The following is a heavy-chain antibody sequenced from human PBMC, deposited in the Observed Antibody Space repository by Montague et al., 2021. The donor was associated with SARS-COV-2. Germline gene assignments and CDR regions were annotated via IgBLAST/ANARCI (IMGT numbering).Heavy chain of an antibody. J-gene: IGHJ4*02. D-gene: IGHD2-2*02. CDR3: ARTKYQLLYHVTDY. CDR2: IDWXDEK. Sequence: PALVKTTQTLTLTCTFSGFSLSTSGMCVSWIRQPPGKAREWLALIDWXDEKYYSTSLKTRLTISKDTAKNQVVLTMTNMDPVDTATYYCARTKYQLLYHVTDYWGQGTLVTVSS. CDR1: GFSLSTSGMC. V-gene: IGHV2-70*01.